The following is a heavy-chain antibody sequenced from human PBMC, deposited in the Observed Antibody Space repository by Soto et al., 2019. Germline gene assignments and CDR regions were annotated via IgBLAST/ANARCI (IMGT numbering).Heavy chain of an antibody. Sequence: QVQLQESAPGLVKPSETLSLTCTVSGGSISSYYWSWIRQPPGKGLEWIGYIYYSGSTNYNPSLKSRVTLPVDTAKNQFSLKLSSVTAADTAVYYCARLDYDYIWGSPPGYMDVWGKGTTVTVSS. CDR3: ARLDYDYIWGSPPGYMDV. J-gene: IGHJ6*03. CDR2: IYYSGST. D-gene: IGHD3-16*01. V-gene: IGHV4-59*08. CDR1: GGSISSYY.